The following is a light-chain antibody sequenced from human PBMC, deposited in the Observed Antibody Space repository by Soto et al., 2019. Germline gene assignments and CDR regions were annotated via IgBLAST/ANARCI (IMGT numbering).Light chain of an antibody. V-gene: IGKV3-15*01. CDR3: QQYGSSLIT. Sequence: VVMTQSPATLSVSPGERANLSCRASQSVGTKLAWYQQTPGQAPRLLIYGASNRATGVPARISGSVSGTEFPLSFASLQSEDFAVYYCQQYGSSLITFGQGTRLEIK. CDR2: GAS. J-gene: IGKJ5*01. CDR1: QSVGTK.